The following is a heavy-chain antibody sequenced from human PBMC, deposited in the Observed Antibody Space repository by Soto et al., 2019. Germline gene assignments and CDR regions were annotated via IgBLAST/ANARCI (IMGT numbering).Heavy chain of an antibody. CDR3: AKDALIYSYDYGMDV. CDR1: GFTFSSYG. D-gene: IGHD2-2*02. CDR2: ISYDGSNK. J-gene: IGHJ6*02. V-gene: IGHV3-30*18. Sequence: QVQLVESGGGVVQPGRSLRLSCAASGFTFSSYGMHWVRQAPGKGLEWVAVISYDGSNKYYADSVKGRFTISRDNSKNTLYLQMNSLGAEDTAVYYCAKDALIYSYDYGMDVWGQGTTVTVSS.